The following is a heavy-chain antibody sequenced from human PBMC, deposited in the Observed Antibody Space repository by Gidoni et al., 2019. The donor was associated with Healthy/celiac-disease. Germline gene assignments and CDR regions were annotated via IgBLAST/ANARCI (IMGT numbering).Heavy chain of an antibody. CDR1: GGSFSGYY. Sequence: QVQLQQWGAGLLQPSETLSLTCAVYGGSFSGYYWSWIRQPPGKGLEWIGEINHSGSTNYNPSLKSRVTISVDTSKNQFSLKLSSVTAADTAVYYCARLNMVRGVILFTFDYWGQGTLVTVSS. D-gene: IGHD3-10*01. J-gene: IGHJ4*02. V-gene: IGHV4-34*01. CDR3: ARLNMVRGVILFTFDY. CDR2: INHSGST.